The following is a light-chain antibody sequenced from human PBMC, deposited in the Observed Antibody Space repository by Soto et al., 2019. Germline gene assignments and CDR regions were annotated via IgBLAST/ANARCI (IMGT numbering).Light chain of an antibody. V-gene: IGLV1-40*01. CDR3: RSYDSSLSGYV. Sequence: SVLTQPPSVSGAPGQRVTISCTGSSSNIGAGYDVHWYQQLPGTAPKLLIYGNSNRPSGVPDRFSGSKSGTSASLAITGLQAEDETDYYCRSYDSSLSGYVFGTGTKVTDL. CDR2: GNS. CDR1: SSNIGAGYD. J-gene: IGLJ1*01.